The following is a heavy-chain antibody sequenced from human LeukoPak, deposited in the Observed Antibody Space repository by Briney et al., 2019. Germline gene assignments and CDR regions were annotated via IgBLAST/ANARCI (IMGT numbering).Heavy chain of an antibody. CDR1: GFTFGSYG. D-gene: IGHD2-2*01. CDR3: ARDSCSSTSCYGGYSFDY. J-gene: IGHJ4*02. CDR2: IWYDGSNK. Sequence: GRSLRLSCAASGFTFGSYGMHWVRQAPGKGLEWVAVIWYDGSNKYYADSVKGRFTISRDNSKNTLYLQMNSLRAEDTAVYYCARDSCSSTSCYGGYSFDYWGQGTLVTVSS. V-gene: IGHV3-33*01.